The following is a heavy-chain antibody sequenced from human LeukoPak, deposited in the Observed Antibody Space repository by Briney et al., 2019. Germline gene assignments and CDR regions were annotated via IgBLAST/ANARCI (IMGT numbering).Heavy chain of an antibody. Sequence: GGSLRLSCAASGFTFSCYAMSWVRQAPGKGLEWVSAISGSGGSTYYADSVKGRFTISRYNSKNTLYLQMNSLRAEDTAVYYCAKEVGYDILTGYYAGYMDVWGKGTTVTVSS. CDR3: AKEVGYDILTGYYAGYMDV. CDR1: GFTFSCYA. CDR2: ISGSGGST. V-gene: IGHV3-23*01. D-gene: IGHD3-9*01. J-gene: IGHJ6*03.